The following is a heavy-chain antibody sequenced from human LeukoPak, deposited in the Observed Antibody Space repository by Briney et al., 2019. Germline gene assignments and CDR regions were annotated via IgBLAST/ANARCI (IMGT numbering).Heavy chain of an antibody. CDR2: MNPNSGNT. CDR3: ARVPSYYDFWSGQRSTAFDI. CDR1: GYTFTSYD. Sequence: ASVKVSCKASGYTFTSYDISWVRQATGQGLEWMGWMNPNSGNTGYAQKFQGRVTMTRNTSISTAYMELCSLRSEDTAVYYCARVPSYYDFWSGQRSTAFDIWGQGTMVTVSS. J-gene: IGHJ3*02. D-gene: IGHD3-3*01. V-gene: IGHV1-8*01.